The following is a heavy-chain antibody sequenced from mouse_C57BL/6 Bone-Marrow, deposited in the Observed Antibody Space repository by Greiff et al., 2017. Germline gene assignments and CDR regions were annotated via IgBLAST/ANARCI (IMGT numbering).Heavy chain of an antibody. CDR1: GYSITSGYD. CDR3: ARDPDYGSSTWYFDV. Sequence: EVMLVESGPGMVKPSQSLSLTCTVTGYSITSGYDWHWIRHFPGNKLEWMGYISYSGSTNYNPSLKSRISITHDTSKNHFFLKLNSVTTEDTATYYCARDPDYGSSTWYFDVWGTGTTVTVSS. D-gene: IGHD1-1*01. V-gene: IGHV3-1*01. J-gene: IGHJ1*03. CDR2: ISYSGST.